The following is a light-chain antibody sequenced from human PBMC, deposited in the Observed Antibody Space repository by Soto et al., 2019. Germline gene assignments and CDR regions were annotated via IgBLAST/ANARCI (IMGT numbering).Light chain of an antibody. CDR3: LHYGTAQWT. CDR1: QSVTRDS. J-gene: IGKJ1*01. Sequence: EVVLTQSPATLSLSPGESATLSCRASQSVTRDSFAWYQQKPGHSPRLLISGASSRATGIPDRFSGGGSGTDFIFNISSLQPEDFAMYYCLHYGTAQWTFGQGTKV. CDR2: GAS. V-gene: IGKV3-20*01.